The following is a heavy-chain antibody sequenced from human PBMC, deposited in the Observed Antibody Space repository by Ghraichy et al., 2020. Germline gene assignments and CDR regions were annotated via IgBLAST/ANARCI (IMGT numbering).Heavy chain of an antibody. CDR2: ISAHNGNT. J-gene: IGHJ4*02. CDR3: ASLGYSSSWYRGSGYYFEY. V-gene: IGHV1-18*01. CDR1: GYTFTRYG. Sequence: ASVKVSCKASGYTFTRYGVTWVRQAPGQGLEWMGWISAHNGNTNYAQKLQGRVTMTTDTSTSTAYMELRSLRSDDTAVYYCASLGYSSSWYRGSGYYFEYWGQGTLVTVSS. D-gene: IGHD6-13*01.